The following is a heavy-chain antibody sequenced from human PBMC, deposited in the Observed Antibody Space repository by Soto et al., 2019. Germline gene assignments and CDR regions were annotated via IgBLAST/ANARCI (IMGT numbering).Heavy chain of an antibody. CDR1: VFTFVSYG. J-gene: IGHJ4*02. D-gene: IGHD3-3*01. V-gene: IGHV3-23*01. CDR3: AIRATYFYTARRILHI. Sequence: GWSLRLSCISSVFTFVSYGMGWVRQAPGEGLQWVPTISGTGGETKYADSVRGRFSISRDNSKKTLYLQMDSLRAEDSALYFCAIRATYFYTARRILHIWGREPLV. CDR2: ISGTGGET.